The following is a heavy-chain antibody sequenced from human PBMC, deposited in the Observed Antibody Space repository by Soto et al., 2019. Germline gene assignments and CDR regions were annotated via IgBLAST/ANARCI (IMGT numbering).Heavy chain of an antibody. V-gene: IGHV5-51*01. J-gene: IGHJ4*02. D-gene: IGHD6-19*01. CDR1: GYSFTSYW. CDR2: IYPGDSDT. CDR3: ATTNLEYSSGWYGARYYFDY. Sequence: PGESLKISCKGSGYSFTSYWIGWVRQMPGKGLEWMGIIYPGDSDTRYSPSFQGQVTISADKSISTAYLQWSSLKASDTAMYYCATTNLEYSSGWYGARYYFDYWGQGTLVTVSS.